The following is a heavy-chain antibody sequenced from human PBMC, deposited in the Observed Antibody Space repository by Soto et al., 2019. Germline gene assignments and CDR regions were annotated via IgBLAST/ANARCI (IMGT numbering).Heavy chain of an antibody. V-gene: IGHV3-64D*06. CDR3: VKVSTSYDILTGYYSTNFFDP. J-gene: IGHJ5*02. Sequence: PXGSLRLSCSAAGFTFSEYSMHWVRQAPGKGLQYVSTISSDGDITYYADSVKGRFTISRDNSKNTLYLQMNSLRPEDTAVYYCVKVSTSYDILTGYYSTNFFDPWGQGTLVTVSS. CDR2: ISSDGDIT. CDR1: GFTFSEYS. D-gene: IGHD3-9*01.